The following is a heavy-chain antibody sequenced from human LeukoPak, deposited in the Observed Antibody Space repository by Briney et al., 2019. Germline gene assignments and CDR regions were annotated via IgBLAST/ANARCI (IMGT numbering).Heavy chain of an antibody. V-gene: IGHV3-30*02. D-gene: IGHD2/OR15-2a*01. J-gene: IGHJ6*03. Sequence: GGSLRLSCAASGFTFSSYGMHWVRQAPGKGLEWVAFIRYDGSNKYYADSVKGRFTISRDNSKNTLYLQMNSLRAEDTAVYYCAKDPSRSYYYYYMDVWGKGTTVTVSS. CDR2: IRYDGSNK. CDR1: GFTFSSYG. CDR3: AKDPSRSYYYYYMDV.